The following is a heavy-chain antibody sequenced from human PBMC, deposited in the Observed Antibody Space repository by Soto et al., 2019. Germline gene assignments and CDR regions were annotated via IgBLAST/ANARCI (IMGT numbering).Heavy chain of an antibody. J-gene: IGHJ4*02. CDR3: AKYFRSSYPNYYFDF. D-gene: IGHD6-6*01. CDR1: GFTFSSYA. V-gene: IGHV3-23*01. Sequence: VSLRLSCAASGFTFSSYAMSWVRQAPGKGLEWVSAISGSGGSTYYADSVKGRFTISRDNSKNTLYLQMNSLRAEDTAVYYCAKYFRSSYPNYYFDFWGQGTLVTVSS. CDR2: ISGSGGST.